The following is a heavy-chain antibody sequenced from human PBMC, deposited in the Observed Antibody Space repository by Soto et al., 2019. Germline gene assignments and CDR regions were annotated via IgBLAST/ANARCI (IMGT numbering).Heavy chain of an antibody. Sequence: GGSLRLSCAASGFTFRSFTMNWVRQAPGKGLEWVSTISSNSAYIYYTDALRGRFTISRDNAKNSLHLQMNSLRAEDTAVYYCTRDASRDSSARGWFDPWGPGTLVTVS. V-gene: IGHV3-21*01. CDR1: GFTFRSFT. CDR3: TRDASRDSSARGWFDP. J-gene: IGHJ5*02. CDR2: ISSNSAYI. D-gene: IGHD6-13*01.